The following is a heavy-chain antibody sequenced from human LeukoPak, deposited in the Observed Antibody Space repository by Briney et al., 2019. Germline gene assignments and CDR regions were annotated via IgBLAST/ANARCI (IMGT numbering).Heavy chain of an antibody. CDR2: INHSGST. D-gene: IGHD6-13*01. CDR3: ARVSAAGGTRLFDY. CDR1: GGSFSGYY. Sequence: SETLSLTCAVYGGSFSGYYWSWIRQPPGKGLEWIGEINHSGSTNYNPSLKSRVTISVDTSKNHFSLKLNSVTTTDSAVYYCARVSAAGGTRLFDYWGQGTLVTVSS. J-gene: IGHJ4*02. V-gene: IGHV4-34*01.